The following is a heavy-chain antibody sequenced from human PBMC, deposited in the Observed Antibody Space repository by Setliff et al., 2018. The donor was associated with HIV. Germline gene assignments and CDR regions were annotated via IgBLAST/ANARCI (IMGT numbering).Heavy chain of an antibody. CDR3: ARGTRVVGATTHFYYYMDV. Sequence: ASVKVSCKASGYTFSDHYMHWVRQAPGQGLEWMGWMNPNSGNTGYAQKFQGRITISRNTSIGTSYMELNSLTSEDTAVYYCARGTRVVGATTHFYYYMDVWGKGTTVTV. V-gene: IGHV1-8*02. CDR2: MNPNSGNT. D-gene: IGHD1-26*01. J-gene: IGHJ6*03. CDR1: GYTFSDHY.